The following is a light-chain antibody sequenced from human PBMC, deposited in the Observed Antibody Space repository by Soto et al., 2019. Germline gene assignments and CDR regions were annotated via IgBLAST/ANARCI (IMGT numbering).Light chain of an antibody. Sequence: QSLLTQPASVYGSPGQSITISCPGSSSDVGNYNLVSWYQQYPGEAPKLMIYEVNKLPSGVSNRFSGCKSANTASLTISGLQAEDEADYYCCSYAGSSTYVFGTGTKVTV. CDR3: CSYAGSSTYV. CDR2: EVN. CDR1: SSDVGNYNL. V-gene: IGLV2-23*02. J-gene: IGLJ1*01.